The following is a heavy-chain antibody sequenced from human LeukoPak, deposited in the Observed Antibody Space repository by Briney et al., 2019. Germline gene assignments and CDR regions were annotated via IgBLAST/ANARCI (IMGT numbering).Heavy chain of an antibody. CDR3: ARGRTVAGFDY. V-gene: IGHV4-38-2*01. Sequence: PSETLSLTCAVSGYSISSGYYWGWIRQPPGKGLEWIGSIYHSGSTYYNPSLKSRVTISVDTSKNQFYLKLSSVTAADTAVYYCARGRTVAGFDYWGQGTLVTVSS. CDR1: GYSISSGYY. J-gene: IGHJ4*02. CDR2: IYHSGST. D-gene: IGHD6-19*01.